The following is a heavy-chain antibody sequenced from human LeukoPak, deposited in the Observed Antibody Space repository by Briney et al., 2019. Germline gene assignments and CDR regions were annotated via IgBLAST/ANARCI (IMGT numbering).Heavy chain of an antibody. CDR2: INHSGST. CDR1: GGSFSGYY. V-gene: IGHV4-34*01. Sequence: SETLSLTCAVYGGSFSGYYWSWIRQPPGKGLEWIGEINHSGSTNYNPSLKSRVTISVDTSKNQLSLKLSSVTAADTAVYYCARGDPYTNFDYWGQGTLVTVSS. CDR3: ARGDPYTNFDY. J-gene: IGHJ4*02. D-gene: IGHD1-1*01.